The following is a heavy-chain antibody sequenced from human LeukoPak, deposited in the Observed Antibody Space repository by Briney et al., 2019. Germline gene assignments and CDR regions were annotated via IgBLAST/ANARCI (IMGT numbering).Heavy chain of an antibody. J-gene: IGHJ4*02. CDR1: GFTFSSYA. D-gene: IGHD3-22*01. V-gene: IGHV3-23*01. CDR2: ISGSGGST. CDR3: AKAYYYYDSSGSDY. Sequence: PGGSLRLSCAASGFTFSSYAMSRVRQAPGKGLEWVSAISGSGGSTYYADSVKGRFTISRDNSKNTLYLQMNSLRAEDTAVYYCAKAYYYYDSSGSDYWGQGTLVTVSS.